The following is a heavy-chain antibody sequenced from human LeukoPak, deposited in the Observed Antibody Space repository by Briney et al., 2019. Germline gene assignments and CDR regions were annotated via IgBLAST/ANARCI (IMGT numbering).Heavy chain of an antibody. CDR2: INHSGST. CDR1: GGSFSGYY. V-gene: IGHV4-34*01. Sequence: TSETLSLTCAVHGGSFSGYYWSWIRQSPGKGLEWIGEINHSGSTHYNPSLKSRVIISVDTSKRRFFLKLNSVTAADTAVYYCARESNSGYYRFDFWGQGSPVTVSS. J-gene: IGHJ4*02. CDR3: ARESNSGYYRFDF. D-gene: IGHD3-22*01.